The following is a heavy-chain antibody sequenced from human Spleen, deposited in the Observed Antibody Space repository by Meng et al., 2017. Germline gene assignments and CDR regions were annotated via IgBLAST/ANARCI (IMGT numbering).Heavy chain of an antibody. J-gene: IGHJ4*02. D-gene: IGHD4-11*01. CDR3: ARDLYSNYVEGKFDY. Sequence: GESLKISCAASGFTFSSYAMNWVRQAPGKGLEWVAVISYDGSNKYYADSVKGRFTISRDNAKNSLYLQMNSLRAEDTAVYYCARDLYSNYVEGKFDYWGQGPLVTVSS. CDR1: GFTFSSYA. V-gene: IGHV3-30*04. CDR2: ISYDGSNK.